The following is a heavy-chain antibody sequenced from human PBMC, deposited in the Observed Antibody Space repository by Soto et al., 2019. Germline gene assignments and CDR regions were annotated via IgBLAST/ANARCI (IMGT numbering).Heavy chain of an antibody. V-gene: IGHV3-53*01. CDR3: ARGKWAGAATPIEY. J-gene: IGHJ4*02. CDR2: IYSGGST. CDR1: GFTVSSNY. Sequence: EVQLVESGGGLIQPGGSLRLSCAASGFTVSSNYMSWVRQAPGKRLEWVSVIYSGGSTYYADSVKGRFTISRDNSKNTLSRHMNSLRAEDTAVYYCARGKWAGAATPIEYWGQGTLVTVSS. D-gene: IGHD2-15*01.